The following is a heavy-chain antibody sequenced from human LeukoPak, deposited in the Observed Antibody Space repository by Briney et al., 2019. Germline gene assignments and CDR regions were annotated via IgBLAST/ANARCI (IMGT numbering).Heavy chain of an antibody. V-gene: IGHV3-53*05. CDR2: IYGSSRT. Sequence: GSLRLSCAGSGFIVSSNYMSWVCQAAGKGLEWVSVIYGSSRTYYADSVKGRFTISRDNSKNSLYLQMNSLRTEDTALYYCAKDGAGSSWYFYFQHWGQGTLVTVSS. J-gene: IGHJ1*01. CDR3: AKDGAGSSWYFYFQH. CDR1: GFIVSSNY. D-gene: IGHD6-13*01.